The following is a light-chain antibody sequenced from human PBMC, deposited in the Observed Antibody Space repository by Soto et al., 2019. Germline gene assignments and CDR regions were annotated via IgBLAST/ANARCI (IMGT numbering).Light chain of an antibody. CDR2: DVS. CDR3: SSYTSSSTYV. Sequence: QSALTQPPSVSGSPGQSVTISCTGTSSDVGSYNRVSWYQQPPGTAPQLMIYDVSNRPSGVPDRFSGSKSGNTASLTISGLQAADEADYYCSSYTSSSTYVFGTGTKLTVL. V-gene: IGLV2-18*02. J-gene: IGLJ1*01. CDR1: SSDVGSYNR.